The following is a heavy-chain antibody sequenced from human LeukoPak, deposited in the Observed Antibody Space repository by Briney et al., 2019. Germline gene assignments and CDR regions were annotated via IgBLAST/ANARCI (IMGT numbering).Heavy chain of an antibody. D-gene: IGHD1-26*01. CDR3: ARGSYSYYYYMDV. V-gene: IGHV1-2*02. CDR2: INPNSGGT. J-gene: IGHJ6*03. CDR1: GYTFTGYY. Sequence: GASVKVSRKASGYTFTGYYMHWVRHAPGQGLEWMGWINPNSGGTNYAQKFQGRVTMTRDTSISTAYMELSRLRSDDTAVYYCARGSYSYYYYMDVWGKGTTVTVS.